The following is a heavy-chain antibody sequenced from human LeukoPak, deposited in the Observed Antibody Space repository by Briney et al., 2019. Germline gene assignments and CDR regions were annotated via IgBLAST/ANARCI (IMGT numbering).Heavy chain of an antibody. V-gene: IGHV4-38-2*02. CDR3: ARTSEGYCRGGSCWDYYYYMDV. CDR2: IYHSGST. J-gene: IGHJ6*03. D-gene: IGHD2-15*01. CDR1: GYSISSGYY. Sequence: SETLSLTCTVSGYSISSGYYWGWIRQPPGKGLEWIGSIYHSGSTYYNPSLKSRVTISVDTSKNQFSLKLSSVTAADTAVYYCARTSEGYCRGGSCWDYYYYMDVWGKGTTVTVSS.